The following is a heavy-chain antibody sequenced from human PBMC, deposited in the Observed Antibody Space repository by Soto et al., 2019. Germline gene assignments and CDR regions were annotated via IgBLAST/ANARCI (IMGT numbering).Heavy chain of an antibody. CDR1: GFTFSSYA. Sequence: GGSLRLSCAASGFTFSSYAMSWVRQAPGKGLEWVSAISGSGGSTYYADSVKGRFTISRDNSKNTLYLQMNSLRAEDTAVYYCAKVRAVTKLFYYYGMDVWGQGTTVTVSS. D-gene: IGHD4-17*01. J-gene: IGHJ6*02. CDR3: AKVRAVTKLFYYYGMDV. CDR2: ISGSGGST. V-gene: IGHV3-23*01.